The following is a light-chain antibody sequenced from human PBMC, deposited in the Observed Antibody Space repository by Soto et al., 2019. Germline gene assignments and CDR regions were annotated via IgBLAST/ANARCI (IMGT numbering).Light chain of an antibody. CDR1: SSDVGGYNY. CDR2: EVS. Sequence: QSALTQPASVSGSPGQSITISCTGTSSDVGGYNYVSWYQQHPGKAPKLMIYEVSNRPSGVSNRFSGSKSGNTASLTISGLQAEDEADYYCCSYAGSFLKVFGTGTKVTVL. J-gene: IGLJ1*01. V-gene: IGLV2-14*01. CDR3: CSYAGSFLKV.